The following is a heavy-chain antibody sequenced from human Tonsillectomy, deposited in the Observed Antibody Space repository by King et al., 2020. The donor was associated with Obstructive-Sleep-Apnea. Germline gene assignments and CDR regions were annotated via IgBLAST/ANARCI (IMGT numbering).Heavy chain of an antibody. CDR2: MNRNCGNT. CDR1: GYTFTSYD. CDR3: ARLGSRGDY. Sequence: QLVQSGAEVNKPGASVKVSCKASGYTFTSYDINWVRQAPGKGLEWMGGMNRNCGNTGYAKKFQGRVSMTRHTSINTAYMELSSLRSEYTAVYYCARLGSRGDYWGQGTLVTVSS. J-gene: IGHJ4*02. V-gene: IGHV1-8*01. D-gene: IGHD7-27*01.